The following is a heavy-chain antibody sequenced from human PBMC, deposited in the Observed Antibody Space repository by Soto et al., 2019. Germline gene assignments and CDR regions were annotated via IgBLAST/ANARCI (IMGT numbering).Heavy chain of an antibody. CDR1: GGSISSSSYF. CDR3: ARHPSDFWFDP. D-gene: IGHD2-21*02. CDR2: IYYSGST. J-gene: IGHJ5*02. V-gene: IGHV4-39*01. Sequence: SETLSLTCSVSGGSISSSSYFWGWIRQPPGKGLEWIGSIYYSGSTYYNPSLKSRVTVSVDTSKNQFSLKLSSVTAADTGVYYCARHPSDFWFDPWGQGTLVTVS.